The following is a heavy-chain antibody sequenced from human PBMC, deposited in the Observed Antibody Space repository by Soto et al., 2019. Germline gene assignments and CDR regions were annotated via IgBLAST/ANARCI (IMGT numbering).Heavy chain of an antibody. CDR1: GFTFSSYG. Sequence: GGTLRLSCAVSGFTFSSYGMHWVCQAQGKGLEWVAVISYDGINKYYADSVKGRFTISRDNSKNTLYLQMNSLRAEDTAVYYCVKLGDLNDEGCWGQGTLVTVSS. CDR2: ISYDGINK. CDR3: VKLGDLNDEGC. D-gene: IGHD1-1*01. J-gene: IGHJ4*02. V-gene: IGHV3-30*18.